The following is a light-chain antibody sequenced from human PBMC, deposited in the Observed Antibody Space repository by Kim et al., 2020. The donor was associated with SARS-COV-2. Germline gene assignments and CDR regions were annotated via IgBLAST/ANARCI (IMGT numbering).Light chain of an antibody. CDR1: QTVRTS. CDR2: DTS. V-gene: IGKV3-11*01. J-gene: IGKJ2*01. CDR3: QQRAKWI. Sequence: EIVLTQSPATLSLSPGERATLSCRASQTVRTSFAWYQQKPGQAPRLLIYDTSNRATGIPAKFSGSGSGTDFTLTISSLEPADSAVYYCQQRAKWIFGQGTKLEI.